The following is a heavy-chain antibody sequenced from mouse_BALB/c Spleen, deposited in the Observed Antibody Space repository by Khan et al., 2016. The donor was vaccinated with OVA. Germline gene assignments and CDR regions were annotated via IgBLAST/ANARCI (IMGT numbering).Heavy chain of an antibody. Sequence: EVELVESGGGLVQPGGSRKLSCAASGFTFSDYGMAWVRQAPGKGPEWVAFISDLAYTIYYGDAVTGRFTISRETAKNTLYLEMSSLRSEDTAIYYCARGEGTAPFAYWGLGTLVTVSA. D-gene: IGHD1-2*01. J-gene: IGHJ3*01. CDR1: GFTFSDYG. CDR2: ISDLAYTI. CDR3: ARGEGTAPFAY. V-gene: IGHV5-15*02.